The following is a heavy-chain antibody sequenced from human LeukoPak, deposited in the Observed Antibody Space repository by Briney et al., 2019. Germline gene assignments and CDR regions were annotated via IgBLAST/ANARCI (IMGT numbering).Heavy chain of an antibody. J-gene: IGHJ3*01. D-gene: IGHD5-12*01. CDR3: AREGSSGQDWYAFDV. CDR1: GFSFTGYY. Sequence: ASVKVSCKASGFSFTGYYVQWLRQAPGQGLEWVGWMYFNSGATRYAPKFQDRVTMTRDTSFSTAYMELSSLRADDTAMYFCAREGSSGQDWYAFDVWGQETMVTVSS. V-gene: IGHV1-2*02. CDR2: MYFNSGAT.